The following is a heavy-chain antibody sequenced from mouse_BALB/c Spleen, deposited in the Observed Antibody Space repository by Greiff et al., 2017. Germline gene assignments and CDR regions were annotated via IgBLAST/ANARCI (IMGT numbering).Heavy chain of an antibody. J-gene: IGHJ4*01. CDR3: ARGIYYDYDGYAMDY. CDR2: IYPGGGYT. Sequence: VQRVESGAELVRPGTSVKISCKASGYTFTNYWLGWVKQRPGHGLEWIGDIYPGGGYTNYNEKFKGKATLTADTSSSTAYMQLSSLTSEDSAVYYCARGIYYDYDGYAMDYWGQGTSVTVSS. D-gene: IGHD2-4*01. V-gene: IGHV1-63*02. CDR1: GYTFTNYW.